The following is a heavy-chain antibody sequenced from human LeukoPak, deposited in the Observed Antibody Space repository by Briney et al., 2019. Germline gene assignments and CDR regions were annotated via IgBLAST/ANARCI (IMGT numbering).Heavy chain of an antibody. D-gene: IGHD2-15*01. CDR3: ARDRGGYCSGGSCLDAFDI. J-gene: IGHJ3*02. CDR2: ISSSSSYI. Sequence: GGSLRLSCAASGFTFSSYSMNWVRQAPGKGLEWVSSISSSSSYIYYADSVKGRFTISGDNAKNSLYLQMNSLRAEDTAVYYCARDRGGYCSGGSCLDAFDIWGQGTMDTVSS. V-gene: IGHV3-21*01. CDR1: GFTFSSYS.